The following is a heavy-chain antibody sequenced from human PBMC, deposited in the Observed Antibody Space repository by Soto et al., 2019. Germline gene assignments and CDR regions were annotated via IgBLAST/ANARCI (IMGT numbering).Heavy chain of an antibody. CDR3: AKRWSASYYAACDY. V-gene: IGHV3-23*01. J-gene: IGHJ4*02. Sequence: PGGSLRLSCATSGFPFSNYVMAWVRQAPGKGLEWVSSVGTSGGSKYYADSVKGRFTISRDNSKNTLNLQMNNLRAEDTAVYYCAKRWSASYYAACDYWGQGTLVTVSS. D-gene: IGHD2-2*01. CDR1: GFPFSNYV. CDR2: VGTSGGSK.